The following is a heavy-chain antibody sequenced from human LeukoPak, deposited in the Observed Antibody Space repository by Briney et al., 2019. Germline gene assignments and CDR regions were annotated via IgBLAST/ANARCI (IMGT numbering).Heavy chain of an antibody. D-gene: IGHD6-25*01. CDR1: GGSVSSGSYY. V-gene: IGHV4-61*01. Sequence: PSETVSLTCTVSGGSVSSGSYYWSWIRQPPGKGLEWIGYIYYSGSTTYNPSLKTRVTISVDTSKNQFSLKLRSVTAADTAVYYCARVPGGGAAANWGQGTMVTVCS. J-gene: IGHJ3*01. CDR3: ARVPGGGAAAN. CDR2: IYYSGST.